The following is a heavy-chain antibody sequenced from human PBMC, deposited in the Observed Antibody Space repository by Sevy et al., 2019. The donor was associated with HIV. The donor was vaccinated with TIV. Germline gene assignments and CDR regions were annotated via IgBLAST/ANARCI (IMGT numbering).Heavy chain of an antibody. Sequence: SEILSLTCTVSGGSISSSETYWSWIRQPPGKGLEWIGYIHYSGGTYYNPFLKSRVAMSVDTSEKQFSLKLSLLTAADTAVYYCASKRGHNHGPXDXWGQGTLVSVSS. D-gene: IGHD5-12*01. CDR1: GGSISSSETY. V-gene: IGHV4-30-4*01. J-gene: IGHJ4*02. CDR3: ASKRGHNHGPXDX. CDR2: IHYSGGT.